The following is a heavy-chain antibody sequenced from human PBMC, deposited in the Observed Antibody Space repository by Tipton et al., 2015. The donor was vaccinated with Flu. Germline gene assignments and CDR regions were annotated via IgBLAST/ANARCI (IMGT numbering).Heavy chain of an antibody. D-gene: IGHD6-13*01. Sequence: GSLRLSCAASEFTFSSYWMSWVRQAPGKGLEWVANIKQDGSVKYYVDSVKGRFTISRDNAKNSVFVQMNSLRAEDTAVYYCVRAIAAASSYWGQGTLVTVSS. CDR2: IKQDGSVK. CDR1: EFTFSSYW. J-gene: IGHJ4*02. CDR3: VRAIAAASSY. V-gene: IGHV3-7*03.